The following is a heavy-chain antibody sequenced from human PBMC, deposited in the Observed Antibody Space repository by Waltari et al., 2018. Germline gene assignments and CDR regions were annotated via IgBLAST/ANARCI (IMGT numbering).Heavy chain of an antibody. CDR3: AKLPLQGSKFAY. D-gene: IGHD4-4*01. Sequence: QLQLQESGPGLVKPSETLSLTCPVSGDSITSSSHYWVWICQPPGKGLEWIGSIYYTGKTYYDPSLKSRVTISVHTSKNQFSLNLSSVTAADTALYYCAKLPLQGSKFAYWGQGTLVTVSS. CDR2: IYYTGKT. CDR1: GDSITSSSHY. J-gene: IGHJ4*02. V-gene: IGHV4-39*01.